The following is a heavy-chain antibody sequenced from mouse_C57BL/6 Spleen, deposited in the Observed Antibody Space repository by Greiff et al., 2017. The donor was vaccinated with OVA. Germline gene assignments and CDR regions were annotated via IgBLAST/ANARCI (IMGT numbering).Heavy chain of an antibody. CDR1: GYSFTDYH. V-gene: IGHV1-39*01. CDR2: INPNYGTT. CDR3: AREEAGGRDY. D-gene: IGHD3-2*02. J-gene: IGHJ2*01. Sequence: GYSFTDYHMNWVKQSNGKSLEWIGVINPNYGTTSYNQKFKGKATLTVDQSSSTAYMQLNSLTSEDSAVYYCAREEAGGRDYWGQGTTLTVSS.